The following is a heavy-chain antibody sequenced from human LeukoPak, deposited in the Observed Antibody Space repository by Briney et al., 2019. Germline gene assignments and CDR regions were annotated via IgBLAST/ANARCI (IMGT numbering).Heavy chain of an antibody. Sequence: PSETLSLTCTVSGASISTYFWSWIRQPPGKGLEWLGYIYYSGSTNYNPSLKSRVTISVDTSKNQFSLNLSSVTAADTAVYYCASHGSWRFDYWGQGTLVTVSS. CDR1: GASISTYF. D-gene: IGHD5-24*01. J-gene: IGHJ4*02. CDR3: ASHGSWRFDY. CDR2: IYYSGST. V-gene: IGHV4-59*01.